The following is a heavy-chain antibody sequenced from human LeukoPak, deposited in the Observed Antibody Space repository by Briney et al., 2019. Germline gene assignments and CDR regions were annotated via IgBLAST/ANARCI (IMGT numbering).Heavy chain of an antibody. CDR1: GYTFTGYY. CDR3: ARDHAYYYDSSDYPDAFDI. J-gene: IGHJ3*02. CDR2: INPNNGGT. V-gene: IGHV1-2*02. Sequence: ASVKVSCKASGYTFTGYYMHWVRQAPGQGLEWMGWINPNNGGTNYAQKFQGRVTMTRDTSISTAYMELSRLRSDDTAVYYCARDHAYYYDSSDYPDAFDIWGQGTMVTVS. D-gene: IGHD3-22*01.